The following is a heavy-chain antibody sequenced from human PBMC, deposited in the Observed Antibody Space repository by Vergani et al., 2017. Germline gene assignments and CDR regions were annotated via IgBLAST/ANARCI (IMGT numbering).Heavy chain of an antibody. D-gene: IGHD2-15*01. V-gene: IGHV3-48*03. Sequence: EVQLVESGGGLVQPGGSLRLSCAASGFTFSSYEMNWVRQAPGKGLEWVSYISSSGSTIYYADSVKGRFTISRDNAKNSLYLQMNSLRAEDTAVYYCASLVAATPFDYLGQGTLVTVLL. CDR1: GFTFSSYE. CDR2: ISSSGSTI. J-gene: IGHJ4*02. CDR3: ASLVAATPFDY.